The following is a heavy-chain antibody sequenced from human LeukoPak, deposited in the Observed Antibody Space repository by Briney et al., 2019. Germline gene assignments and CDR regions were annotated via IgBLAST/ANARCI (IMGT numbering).Heavy chain of an antibody. Sequence: GGSLRLSCEASGFTFSNYDMNWVRQAPGKGLEWVAYISSSGATVYYADSVKGRFTISRDNSKNTLYLQMNSLRAEDTAVYYCAKETYDYGDNGFDYWGQGTLVTVSS. J-gene: IGHJ4*02. CDR2: ISSSGATV. V-gene: IGHV3-48*03. CDR3: AKETYDYGDNGFDY. CDR1: GFTFSNYD. D-gene: IGHD4-17*01.